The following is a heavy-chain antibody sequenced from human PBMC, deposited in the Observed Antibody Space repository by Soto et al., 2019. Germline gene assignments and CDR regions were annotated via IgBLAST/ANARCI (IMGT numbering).Heavy chain of an antibody. CDR1: GFIFSNYG. D-gene: IGHD2-15*01. Sequence: QEQLVESGGGVVQPGRSLKLSCAASGFIFSNYGMHWVRQPPGKGLEWVAVIWSDGSDERYADSVAGRFSISRDNSKNLMYLQMNRLRVEDTGLYYCARVGCSGGTCYNWFDPWGQGTLVTVSS. V-gene: IGHV3-33*01. J-gene: IGHJ5*02. CDR3: ARVGCSGGTCYNWFDP. CDR2: IWSDGSDE.